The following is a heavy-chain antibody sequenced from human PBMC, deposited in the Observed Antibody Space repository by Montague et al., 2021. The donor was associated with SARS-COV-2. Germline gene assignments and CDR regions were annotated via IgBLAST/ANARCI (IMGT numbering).Heavy chain of an antibody. CDR2: ISYTGRT. CDR1: GGSISSPDYY. V-gene: IGHV4-39*01. CDR3: ARQLPSYCATNKWYHYYFDG. D-gene: IGHD1-26*01. J-gene: IGHJ4*02. Sequence: SETLSLTCTVSGGSISSPDYYWGWIRQPPGKGLEWIGSISYTGRTYYNPSLRSRVTFSMDTSKNHFSLSLSSVTVADTAVYFCARQLPSYCATNKWYHYYFDGWGQGALVTVSS.